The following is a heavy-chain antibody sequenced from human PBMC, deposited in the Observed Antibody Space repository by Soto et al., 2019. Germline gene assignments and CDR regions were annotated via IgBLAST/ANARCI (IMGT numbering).Heavy chain of an antibody. V-gene: IGHV3-23*01. CDR3: AKATATGGGAFDF. Sequence: PVGSLRLSCAASGFPCGSYDMTWVRQAPGKGLEWVSTILVDGRTFYVDSVKGRFTISRDNSRNTVYLQMNSLTAGDTALYYCAKATATGGGAFDFCGQGTMVT. CDR2: ILVDGRT. J-gene: IGHJ3*01. D-gene: IGHD2-8*02. CDR1: GFPCGSYD.